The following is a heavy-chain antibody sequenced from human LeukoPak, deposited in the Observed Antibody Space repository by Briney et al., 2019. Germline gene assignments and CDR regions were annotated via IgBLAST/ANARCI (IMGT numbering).Heavy chain of an antibody. Sequence: GASVKVSCKASGYTFTSYGISWVRQAPGQGLEWMGWISAYNGNTNYAQKLQGRVTMTTDTSTSTAYMELRSLRSDDTAVYYCARNRKGGQWLGGSVYWGQGTLVTVSS. J-gene: IGHJ4*02. V-gene: IGHV1-18*01. CDR1: GYTFTSYG. CDR3: ARNRKGGQWLGGSVY. CDR2: ISAYNGNT. D-gene: IGHD6-19*01.